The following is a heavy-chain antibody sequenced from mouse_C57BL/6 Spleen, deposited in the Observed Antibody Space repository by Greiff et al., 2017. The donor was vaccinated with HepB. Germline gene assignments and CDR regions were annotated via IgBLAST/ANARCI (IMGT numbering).Heavy chain of an antibody. CDR2: ISYSGST. D-gene: IGHD1-1*01. CDR1: GYSITSGYD. Sequence: EVKVVESGPGMVKPSQSLSLTCTVTGYSITSGYDWHWIRHFPGNKLEWMGYISYSGSTNYNPSLKSRISITHDTSKNHFFLKLNSVTTEDTATYYCARGALYYYGSGGYFDVWGTGTTVTVSS. CDR3: ARGALYYYGSGGYFDV. J-gene: IGHJ1*03. V-gene: IGHV3-1*01.